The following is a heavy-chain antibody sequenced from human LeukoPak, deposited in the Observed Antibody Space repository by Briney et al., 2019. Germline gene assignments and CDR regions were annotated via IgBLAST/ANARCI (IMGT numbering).Heavy chain of an antibody. CDR2: IYHSGST. CDR1: GGSISSSNW. V-gene: IGHV4-4*02. Sequence: SETLSLTCAVSGGSISSSNWWSWVRQPPGKGLEWIGEIYHSGSTNYNPSLKSRVTISVDTSKNQFSLKLSSVTAADTAVYYCARGCRGGSCYDAFDIWGQGTMVTVSS. D-gene: IGHD2-15*01. J-gene: IGHJ3*02. CDR3: ARGCRGGSCYDAFDI.